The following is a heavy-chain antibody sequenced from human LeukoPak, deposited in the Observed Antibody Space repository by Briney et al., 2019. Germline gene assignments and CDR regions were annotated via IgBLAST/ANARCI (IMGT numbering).Heavy chain of an antibody. CDR1: GGSFSGYY. CDR3: ARCLLYGMDV. Sequence: SETLSLTCAVYGGSFSGYYWSWIRQPPGKGLEWIGEINHSGSTNYNLSLKSRVTISVDTSKNQFSLKLSSVTAADTAVYYCARCLLYGMDVWGQGTTVTVSS. V-gene: IGHV4-34*01. CDR2: INHSGST. J-gene: IGHJ6*02.